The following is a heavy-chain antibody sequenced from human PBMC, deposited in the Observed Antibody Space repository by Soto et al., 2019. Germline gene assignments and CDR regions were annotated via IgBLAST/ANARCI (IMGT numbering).Heavy chain of an antibody. CDR2: LSGSGGST. J-gene: IGHJ4*02. CDR3: AKGEYYDFWSGYPYYFDY. Sequence: GGSLRLSCAASGFTFSSYAMSWVRQAPGKGLEWVSALSGSGGSTYYADSVKGRFTISRDNSKNTLNLQMNSLRAEDTAVYYCAKGEYYDFWSGYPYYFDYWGQGTLVTVSS. CDR1: GFTFSSYA. D-gene: IGHD3-3*01. V-gene: IGHV3-23*01.